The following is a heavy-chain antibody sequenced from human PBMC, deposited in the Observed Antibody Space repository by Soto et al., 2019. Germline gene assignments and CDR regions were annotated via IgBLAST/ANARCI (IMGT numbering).Heavy chain of an antibody. CDR3: TTDSADIVVVPATFGMDV. J-gene: IGHJ6*02. V-gene: IGHV3-15*01. D-gene: IGHD2-2*01. CDR2: IKSITDGGTT. CDR1: GITFSNAW. Sequence: PGGSLRLSCAASGITFSNAWMTSVRQAPGKGLEWVGRIKSITDGGTTDYAAPVKGRFTISRDDSKDTLYLQMNNLRTEDTAVYHCTTDSADIVVVPATFGMDVWGQGTTVTVSS.